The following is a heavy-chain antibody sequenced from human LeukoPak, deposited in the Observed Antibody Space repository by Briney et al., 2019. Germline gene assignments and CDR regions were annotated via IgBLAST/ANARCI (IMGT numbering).Heavy chain of an antibody. CDR1: GFTFSRYY. CDR2: ILPDGTDR. CDR3: ARAYSNDNSGYRFQRGFDP. Sequence: GGSLRLSCAASGFTFSRYYMNWVRQAPGKGLERLAVILPDGTDRYYADSMKGRFTISRDNSKNTVYLQMNSLRADDTAVYYCARAYSNDNSGYRFQRGFDPWGQGTQVIVSS. D-gene: IGHD3-22*01. J-gene: IGHJ5*02. V-gene: IGHV3-30*04.